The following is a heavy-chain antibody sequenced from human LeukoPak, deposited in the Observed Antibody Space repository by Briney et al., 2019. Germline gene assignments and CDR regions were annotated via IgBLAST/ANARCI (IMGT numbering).Heavy chain of an antibody. CDR2: ISYDGSKK. CDR1: GFIFSTYA. Sequence: GRSLRLSCAASGFIFSTYAMHWVRQAPGKGLEWLAVISYDGSKKYYADSVQGRFVISRDNSKSTVYLQMNSLRSEDTAVYYCARSSSGSPDYWGQGTLVTVSS. J-gene: IGHJ4*02. V-gene: IGHV3-30*09. CDR3: ARSSSGSPDY. D-gene: IGHD3-10*01.